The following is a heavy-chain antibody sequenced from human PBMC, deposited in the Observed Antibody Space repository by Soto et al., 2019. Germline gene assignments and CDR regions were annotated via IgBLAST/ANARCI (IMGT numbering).Heavy chain of an antibody. CDR1: GFPFSSYA. D-gene: IGHD5-18*01. Sequence: WSLRLSCAGSGFPFSSYAMSWVRQAPEKGLEWVSALSDSGVSPYYADSVKGRFTISRDNSKNTLYLQMDSLRVEDTALYYCAKMTSDSYGRNYGMDVWGQGTTVTVSS. CDR2: LSDSGVSP. J-gene: IGHJ6*02. V-gene: IGHV3-23*01. CDR3: AKMTSDSYGRNYGMDV.